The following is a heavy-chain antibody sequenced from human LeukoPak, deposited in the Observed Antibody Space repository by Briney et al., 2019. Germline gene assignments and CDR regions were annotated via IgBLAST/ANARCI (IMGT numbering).Heavy chain of an antibody. V-gene: IGHV3-23*01. J-gene: IGHJ4*02. CDR2: ISGSGGST. Sequence: GGSLRLSCAASGFSFSSYGMNWVRQAPGKGLEWVSAISGSGGSTYYADSVKGRFTISRDNSKNTLYLQMNSLRAEDTAVYYCAKLISPYDSWGQGTLVLVSS. CDR3: AKLISPYDS. CDR1: GFSFSSYG.